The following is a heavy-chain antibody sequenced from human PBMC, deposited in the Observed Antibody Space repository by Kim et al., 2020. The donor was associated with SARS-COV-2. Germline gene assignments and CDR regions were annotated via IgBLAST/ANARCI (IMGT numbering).Heavy chain of an antibody. J-gene: IGHJ3*02. D-gene: IGHD5-18*01. V-gene: IGHV4-39*07. CDR3: AGRDVDTAMPYRGLGAFDI. Sequence: SRVTISVDTAKNQFSLKLSSVTAADTAVYYCAGRDVDTAMPYRGLGAFDIWGQGTMVTVSS.